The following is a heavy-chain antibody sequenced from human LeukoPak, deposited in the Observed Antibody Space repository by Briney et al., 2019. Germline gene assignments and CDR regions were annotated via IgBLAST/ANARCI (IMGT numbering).Heavy chain of an antibody. V-gene: IGHV4-38-2*02. CDR3: ARGQARLAWFDP. CDR2: IYHSGTT. D-gene: IGHD6-19*01. J-gene: IGHJ5*02. Sequence: SETLSLTCTVSGYSISSGYYWGWIRQPPGKGLEWIGTIYHSGTTYYNPSLKSRVTMSVDTSKNQFSLRLRSVTTADTAVYYCARGQARLAWFDPWGQGTLVTVSS. CDR1: GYSISSGYY.